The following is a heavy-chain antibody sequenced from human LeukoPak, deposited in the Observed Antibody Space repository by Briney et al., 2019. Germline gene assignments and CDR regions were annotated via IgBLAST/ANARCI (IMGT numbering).Heavy chain of an antibody. CDR1: GFTFTSHS. J-gene: IGHJ6*02. D-gene: IGHD3-10*01. V-gene: IGHV3-48*02. CDR3: ARDLTIRGINGMDV. CDR2: ISSRSNTI. Sequence: GGSLRLSCVASGFTFTSHSMNWVRQAPGEGLEWVSYISSRSNTIYYADSVKGRFTISRDNAKNSLYLQMNSLGDEDTAVYYCARDLTIRGINGMDVWGQGTTVTVSS.